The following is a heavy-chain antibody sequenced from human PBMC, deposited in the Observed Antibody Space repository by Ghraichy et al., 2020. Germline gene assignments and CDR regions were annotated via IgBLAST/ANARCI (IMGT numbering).Heavy chain of an antibody. CDR3: AKDTVIQYYYDSSGSEVDYFDY. CDR1: GFTFSSYA. J-gene: IGHJ4*02. V-gene: IGHV3-23*01. D-gene: IGHD3-22*01. Sequence: GGSLRLSCAASGFTFSSYAMSWVRQAPGKGLEWVSAISGSGGSTYYADSVKGRFTISRDNSKNTLYLQMNSLRAEDTAVYYCAKDTVIQYYYDSSGSEVDYFDYWGQGTLVTVSS. CDR2: ISGSGGST.